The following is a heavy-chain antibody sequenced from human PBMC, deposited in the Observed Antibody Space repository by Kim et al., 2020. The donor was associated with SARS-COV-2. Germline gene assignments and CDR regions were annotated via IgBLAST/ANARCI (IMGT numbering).Heavy chain of an antibody. D-gene: IGHD3-10*01. Sequence: GGSLRLSCAASGFTVSSNYMTWVRQAPGKGLEWVSVIFVGGTPYYADSVKGRFTISRDHSANTVYLQMTSLRAEDTAVYYCARDHYYGSESDWGQGTLVT. J-gene: IGHJ4*02. CDR1: GFTVSSNY. CDR2: IFVGGTP. V-gene: IGHV3-53*01. CDR3: ARDHYYGSESD.